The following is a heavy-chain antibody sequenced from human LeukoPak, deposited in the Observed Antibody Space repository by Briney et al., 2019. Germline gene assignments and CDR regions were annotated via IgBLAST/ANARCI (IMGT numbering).Heavy chain of an antibody. CDR2: ISDSGST. CDR1: GGSISSYY. CDR3: ARASLTSSAGGDY. Sequence: SGTLSLTCTVSGGSISSYYWSWIRQPPGRGLEWIGYISDSGSTNYNPPLKSRVTISVDTSKNQFSLKLSSVTAADTAVYYCARASLTSSAGGDYWGQGTLVTVSS. D-gene: IGHD1-26*01. V-gene: IGHV4-59*01. J-gene: IGHJ4*02.